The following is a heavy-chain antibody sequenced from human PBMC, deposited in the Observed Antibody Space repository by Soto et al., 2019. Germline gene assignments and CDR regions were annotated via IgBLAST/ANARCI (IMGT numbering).Heavy chain of an antibody. CDR3: ARDQLADYDFWSGYYKES. CDR1: GGTFISYA. V-gene: IGHV1-69*13. Sequence: SVKVSCKASGGTFISYAISWVRQAPGQGLEWMGGIIPIFGTANYAQKFQGRVTITADESTSTAYMELSSLRSEDTAVYYCARDQLADYDFWSGYYKESWGQGNLVTATS. J-gene: IGHJ5*02. CDR2: IIPIFGTA. D-gene: IGHD3-3*01.